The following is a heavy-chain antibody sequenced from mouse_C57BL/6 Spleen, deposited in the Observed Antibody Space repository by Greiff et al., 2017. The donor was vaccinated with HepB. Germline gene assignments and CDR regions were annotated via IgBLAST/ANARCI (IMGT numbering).Heavy chain of an antibody. CDR2: INPNNGGT. D-gene: IGHD2-2*01. Sequence: EVQLQQSGPELVKPGASVKIPCKASGYTFTDYNMDWVKQSHGKSLEWIGDINPNNGGTIYNQKFKGKATLTVDKASSTAYMELRSLTSEDTGVYYGARSIYYGYGAWFAYWGQGTLATVSA. J-gene: IGHJ3*01. CDR1: GYTFTDYN. V-gene: IGHV1-18*01. CDR3: ARSIYYGYGAWFAY.